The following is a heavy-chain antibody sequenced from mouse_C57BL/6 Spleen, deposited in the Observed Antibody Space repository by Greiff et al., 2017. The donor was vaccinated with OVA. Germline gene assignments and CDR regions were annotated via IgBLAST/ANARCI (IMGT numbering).Heavy chain of an antibody. CDR3: ARGSHYAMDY. Sequence: EVKVVESGGGLVKPGGSLKLSCAASGFTFSDYGMHWVRQAPEKGLEWVAYISSGSSTFYYADTVKGRFTISRDNAKNTLFLQMTSLRSEDTAMYYCARGSHYAMDYWGQGTSVTVSS. CDR1: GFTFSDYG. CDR2: ISSGSSTF. J-gene: IGHJ4*01. V-gene: IGHV5-17*01.